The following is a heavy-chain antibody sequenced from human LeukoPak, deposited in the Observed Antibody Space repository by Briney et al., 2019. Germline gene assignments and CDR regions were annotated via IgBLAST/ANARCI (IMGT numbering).Heavy chain of an antibody. CDR2: ISSSGSTI. D-gene: IGHD2-15*01. CDR1: GFTFSDYY. V-gene: IGHV3-11*01. Sequence: PGGSLRLSCAASGFTFSDYYMSWIRQAPGKGLEWVSYISSSGSTIYYADSVKGRFTISRDNAKNSLYLQMNSLGAEDTAVYYCAKDRKYCSGGSCYYFDYWGQGTLVTVSS. J-gene: IGHJ4*02. CDR3: AKDRKYCSGGSCYYFDY.